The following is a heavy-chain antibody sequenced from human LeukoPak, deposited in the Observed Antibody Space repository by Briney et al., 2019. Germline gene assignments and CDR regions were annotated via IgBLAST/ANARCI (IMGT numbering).Heavy chain of an antibody. J-gene: IGHJ6*02. CDR2: IYHSGST. CDR3: ARGYYYGSGSRPAYYYYYGMDV. CDR1: GGSISSSNW. V-gene: IGHV4-4*02. D-gene: IGHD3-10*01. Sequence: SGTLSLTCAVSGGSISSSNWWSWVRQPPGKGLEWIGEIYHSGSTSYNPSFKSRVTISVDKSKNQFSLKLSSVTAADTAVYYCARGYYYGSGSRPAYYYYYGMDVWGQGTTVTVSS.